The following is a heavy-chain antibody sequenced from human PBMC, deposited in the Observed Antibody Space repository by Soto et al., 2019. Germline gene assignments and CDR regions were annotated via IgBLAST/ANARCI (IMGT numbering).Heavy chain of an antibody. J-gene: IGHJ4*02. V-gene: IGHV2-5*02. Sequence: QITLKESGPTLVKPTQTLTLTCTFSGFSLSTSGVVVGWIRQPPGKPLEWLAIIYCDDDKRYSPSLKSRLTITQDTSKNQVVLTMTNMDPVDTGTYYCAHSSGYSYGLLCAYWGQETLVTVSS. CDR2: IYCDDDK. D-gene: IGHD5-18*01. CDR1: GFSLSTSGVV. CDR3: AHSSGYSYGLLCAY.